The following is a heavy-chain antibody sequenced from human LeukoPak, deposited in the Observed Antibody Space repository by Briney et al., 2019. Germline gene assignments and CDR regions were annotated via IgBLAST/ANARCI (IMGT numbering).Heavy chain of an antibody. V-gene: IGHV1-69*01. CDR3: AREAARLGYYYYYYMDV. D-gene: IGHD6-6*01. CDR1: GGTFSSYA. CDR2: IIPIFGTA. Sequence: SVKVSCKASGGTFSSYAISWVRQAPGQGLEWMGGIIPIFGTANYAQKFQGRGTITADESTSTAYMELSSLRSEDTAVYYCAREAARLGYYYYYYMDVWGKGTTVTVSS. J-gene: IGHJ6*03.